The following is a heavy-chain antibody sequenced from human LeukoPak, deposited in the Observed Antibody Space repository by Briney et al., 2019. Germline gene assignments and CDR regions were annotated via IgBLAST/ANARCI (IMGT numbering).Heavy chain of an antibody. CDR2: ISSSSSYI. V-gene: IGHV3-21*04. CDR3: AKDGGAGGFTYYDYVWGSRLYYYYYYMDV. J-gene: IGHJ6*03. D-gene: IGHD3-16*01. CDR1: GFTFSSYS. Sequence: PGGSLRLSCAASGFTFSSYSMNWVRQAPGKGLEWVSSISSSSSYIYYADSVKGRFTISRDNAKNSLYLQMNSLRAEDTALYYCAKDGGAGGFTYYDYVWGSRLYYYYYYMDVWGKGTTVTVSS.